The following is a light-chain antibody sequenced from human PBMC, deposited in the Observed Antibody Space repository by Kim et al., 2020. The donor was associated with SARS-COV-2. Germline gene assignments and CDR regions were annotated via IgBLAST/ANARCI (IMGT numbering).Light chain of an antibody. CDR2: DND. CDR1: NGDIANNY. V-gene: IGLV6-57*03. J-gene: IGLJ2*01. CDR3: QSYENNNQV. Sequence: GKQVTISCTRGNGDIANNYMQWYQQRPDSVPTLMIYDNDRRPSGVPDRFSGSIDSSSNSASLTISGLTAGDEADYHCQSYENNNQVFGGGTQLTVL.